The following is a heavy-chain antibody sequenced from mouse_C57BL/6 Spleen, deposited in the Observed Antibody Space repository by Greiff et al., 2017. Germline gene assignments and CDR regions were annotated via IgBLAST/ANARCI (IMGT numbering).Heavy chain of an antibody. CDR3: ASNYGSSYDV. CDR2: IYPGSGST. V-gene: IGHV1-55*01. Sequence: VQLQQSGAELVKPGASVKMSCKASGYTFTGYWITWVKQRPGQGLEWIGDIYPGSGSTKYNEKFKSKATMTADTSSSTAYMQLSSLTSEDSAVYYCASNYGSSYDVWGTGTTVTVSS. J-gene: IGHJ1*03. D-gene: IGHD1-1*01. CDR1: GYTFTGYW.